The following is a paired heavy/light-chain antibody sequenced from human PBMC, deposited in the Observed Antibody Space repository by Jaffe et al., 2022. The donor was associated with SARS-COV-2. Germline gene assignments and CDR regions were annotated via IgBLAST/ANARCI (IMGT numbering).Light chain of an antibody. CDR1: QGVNSF. CDR2: AVS. Sequence: DIQLTQSPSFLSASVGDRVTITCRASQGVNSFLGWFQQKPGKAPKLLIYAVSSLQTGVPSRFSGSGSGTEFTLTISSLQPEDFATYYCQQHNSNPFTFGPGTKVDIK. J-gene: IGKJ3*01. CDR3: QQHNSNPFT. V-gene: IGKV1-9*01.
Heavy chain of an antibody. J-gene: IGHJ5*02. CDR3: ARGSTGSFDP. Sequence: QVQLQESGPGLVKPSETLSLTCTVSGGSISSFYWSWIRQPPGKGLEWIGYIHHSGSSEYNLFLKSRVTMSLDTSKNQFSLKLSFVTAADTAVYYCARGSTGSFDPWGQGTLVTVSS. D-gene: IGHD1-1*01. CDR1: GGSISSFY. CDR2: IHHSGSS. V-gene: IGHV4-59*01.